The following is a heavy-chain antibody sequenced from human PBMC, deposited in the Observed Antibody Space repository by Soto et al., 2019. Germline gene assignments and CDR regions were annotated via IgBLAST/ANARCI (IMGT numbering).Heavy chain of an antibody. CDR1: GFTFSDYY. V-gene: IGHV3-11*01. Sequence: GSLRLSCAASGFTFSDYYMSWIRQAPGKGLEWVSYISSSGSTIYYADSVKGRFTISRDNAKNSLYLQMNSLRAEDTAVYYCAGGGEWLLYFSLSLDYWGQGTLVTVSS. CDR3: AGGGEWLLYFSLSLDY. J-gene: IGHJ4*02. CDR2: ISSSGSTI. D-gene: IGHD3-3*01.